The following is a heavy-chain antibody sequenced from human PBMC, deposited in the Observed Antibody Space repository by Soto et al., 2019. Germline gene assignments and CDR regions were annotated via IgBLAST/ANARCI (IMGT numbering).Heavy chain of an antibody. CDR2: IDPSDSYT. D-gene: IGHD6-13*01. CDR1: GYSFTSYW. J-gene: IGHJ6*02. Sequence: GESLKISCKGSGYSFTSYWISWVRQMPGKGLEWMGRIDPSDSYTNYSPSFQGHVTISADKSISTAYLQWSSLKASDTAMYYCARYSARYSSSWGPGYYYYGMDVWGQGTTVTVSS. CDR3: ARYSARYSSSWGPGYYYYGMDV. V-gene: IGHV5-10-1*01.